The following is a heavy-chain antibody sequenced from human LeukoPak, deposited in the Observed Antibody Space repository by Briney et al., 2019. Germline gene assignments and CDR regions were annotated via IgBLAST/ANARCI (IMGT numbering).Heavy chain of an antibody. D-gene: IGHD3-3*01. J-gene: IGHJ4*02. CDR2: IYYSGST. CDR3: ARGIDEYDFWSGYYFDY. V-gene: IGHV4-39*07. Sequence: PSETLSLTCTVSGDSISSSSYYWGWIRQPPGKGLEWIGSIYYSGSTYYNPSLKSRVTISVDTSKNQFSLKLSSVTAADTAVYYCARGIDEYDFWSGYYFDYWGQGTLVTVSS. CDR1: GDSISSSSYY.